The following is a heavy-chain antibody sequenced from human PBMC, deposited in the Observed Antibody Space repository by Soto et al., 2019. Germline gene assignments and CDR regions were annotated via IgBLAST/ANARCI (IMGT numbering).Heavy chain of an antibody. CDR3: ARTAGIAAAGSNWFDP. Sequence: PGGSLRLSCAASGFTFSSYSMNWVRQAPGKGLEWVSSISSSSSYIYYADSVKGRFTISRDNAKNSLYLQMNSLRAEDTAVYYCARTAGIAAAGSNWFDPWGQGTLVTVSS. CDR2: ISSSSSYI. J-gene: IGHJ5*02. V-gene: IGHV3-21*01. CDR1: GFTFSSYS. D-gene: IGHD6-13*01.